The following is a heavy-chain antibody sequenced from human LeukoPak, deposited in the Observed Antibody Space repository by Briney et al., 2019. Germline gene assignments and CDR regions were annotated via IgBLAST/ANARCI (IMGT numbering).Heavy chain of an antibody. J-gene: IGHJ4*02. CDR1: GFIFSNYG. Sequence: GGSLRLSCAASGFIFSNYGMHWVRQAPGKGLEWVAVIWYDGSNKYYADSVKGRFTISRDNSENTLSLQMNSLRAEDTAVYYCARDQRYSSSSTIDCWGQGTLVTVSS. D-gene: IGHD6-6*01. V-gene: IGHV3-33*01. CDR2: IWYDGSNK. CDR3: ARDQRYSSSSTIDC.